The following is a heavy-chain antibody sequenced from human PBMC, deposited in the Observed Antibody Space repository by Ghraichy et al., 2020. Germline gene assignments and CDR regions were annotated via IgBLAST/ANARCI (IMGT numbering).Heavy chain of an antibody. D-gene: IGHD3-22*01. J-gene: IGHJ6*03. CDR1: GITVSGNY. CDR2: IDSGDNT. CDR3: ARGRTTMIPLINYYYMDV. V-gene: IGHV3-53*01. Sequence: GSLRLSCSASGITVSGNYMTWVRQAPGQGLEWVSVIDSGDNTDYADSVKDRFSISRDKSNNTLYLQMNNLRAEDTAVYYCARGRTTMIPLINYYYMDVWGIGTTVTVSS.